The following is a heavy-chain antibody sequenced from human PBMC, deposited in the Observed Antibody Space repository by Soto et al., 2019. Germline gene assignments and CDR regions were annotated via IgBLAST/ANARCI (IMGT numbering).Heavy chain of an antibody. CDR3: ARVVMPTVPASDYFGMDV. D-gene: IGHD2-2*01. Sequence: QVQLVQSGAEVKKPGSSVTVSCKASGGTFSSYAISWVRQAPGQGLEWMGRIIPFIGTAKYAQKFQGRVTITADESTSTAYMELTSLRSEDTAVYYCARVVMPTVPASDYFGMDVGGQGTTVTVSS. CDR1: GGTFSSYA. CDR2: IIPFIGTA. J-gene: IGHJ6*01. V-gene: IGHV1-69*18.